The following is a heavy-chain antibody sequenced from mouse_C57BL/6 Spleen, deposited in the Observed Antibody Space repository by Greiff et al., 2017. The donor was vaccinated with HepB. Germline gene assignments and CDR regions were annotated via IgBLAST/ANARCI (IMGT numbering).Heavy chain of an antibody. CDR2: IDPEDGDT. V-gene: IGHV14-2*01. CDR3: SLSYYYGPYYAMDY. J-gene: IGHJ4*01. Sequence: EVQLQQSGAELVKPGASVKLSCTASGFNIKDYYMHWVKQRTEQGLEWIGRIDPEDGDTKYAPKFPGKATITADTSSNTAYLQLSSLTSADPAVYYWSLSYYYGPYYAMDYWGQGTSVTVSS. D-gene: IGHD1-1*01. CDR1: GFNIKDYY.